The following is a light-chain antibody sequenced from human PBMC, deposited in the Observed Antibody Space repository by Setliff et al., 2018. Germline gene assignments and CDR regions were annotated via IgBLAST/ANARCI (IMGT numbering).Light chain of an antibody. V-gene: IGLV3-21*04. CDR3: QVWDSSTDHVV. J-gene: IGLJ2*01. Sequence: SYELTQPPSVSVAPGKAAIITCGGSNIGGKTVHWYQQKPGQAPLLVMYNNDDRPSGTPERFSGSNSGNTATLTIRWAEAGDEADYYCQVWDSSTDHVVFGGGTKVTVL. CDR1: NIGGKT. CDR2: NND.